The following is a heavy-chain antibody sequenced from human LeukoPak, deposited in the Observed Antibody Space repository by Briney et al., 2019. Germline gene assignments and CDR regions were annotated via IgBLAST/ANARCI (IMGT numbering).Heavy chain of an antibody. CDR3: AKDDGDYYDSSGYPDY. D-gene: IGHD3-22*01. V-gene: IGHV3-30*07. J-gene: IGHJ4*02. CDR1: GFTFSTYA. Sequence: GGSLRLSCAASGFTFSTYAIHWVRQAPGKGLEWVAVISYDGTNKNYADSVKGRFTISRDNSKNTLYLQMNSLRAEDTAVYYCAKDDGDYYDSSGYPDYWGQGTLVTVSS. CDR2: ISYDGTNK.